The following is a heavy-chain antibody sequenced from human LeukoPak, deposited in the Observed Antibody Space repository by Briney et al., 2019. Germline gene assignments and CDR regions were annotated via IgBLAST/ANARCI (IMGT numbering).Heavy chain of an antibody. CDR1: GFPFGDYA. CDR2: IRSKAYGGTT. V-gene: IGHV3-49*03. CDR3: TRESITMIVGFDY. D-gene: IGHD3-22*01. Sequence: RSLRLSCTAPGFPFGDYAMSWFRQAPGKGLEWVGFIRSKAYGGTTEYAASVKGRFTISRDDSKSIAYLQMNSLKAEDTAVYYCTRESITMIVGFDYWGEGTLVTVSS. J-gene: IGHJ4*02.